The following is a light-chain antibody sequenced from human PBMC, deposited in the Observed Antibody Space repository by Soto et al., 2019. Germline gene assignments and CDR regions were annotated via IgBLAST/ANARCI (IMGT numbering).Light chain of an antibody. CDR3: QQYGSSPPWT. CDR2: GAS. CDR1: QSVSSSY. V-gene: IGKV3-20*01. Sequence: EIVLTQSPGTLSLSPGERATLSCRASQSVSSSYLAWYQQKPDQAPRLLIYGASSRATGIPDRFSGSGSGTDFTLTISRLEPEEFAVYYSQQYGSSPPWTFGQWTKVEIK. J-gene: IGKJ1*01.